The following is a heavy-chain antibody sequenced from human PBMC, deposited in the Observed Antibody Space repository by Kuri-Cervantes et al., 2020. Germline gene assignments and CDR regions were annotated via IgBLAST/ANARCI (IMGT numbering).Heavy chain of an antibody. Sequence: GSLRLSCTVSGGSISTYYWAWIRQSPGKGLEWIGYIYYTGSANYNPSLNSRGTISVDTSKNQFSLNLDSVSAADTAVYYCVRQPDNFWDNFDYWGQGTLVTVSS. J-gene: IGHJ4*02. CDR1: GGSISTYY. D-gene: IGHD5-24*01. CDR2: IYYTGSA. V-gene: IGHV4-59*01. CDR3: VRQPDNFWDNFDY.